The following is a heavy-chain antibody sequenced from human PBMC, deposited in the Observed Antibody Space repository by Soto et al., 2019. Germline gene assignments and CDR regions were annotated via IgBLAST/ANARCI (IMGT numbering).Heavy chain of an antibody. CDR3: ARESHRYSGMDG. CDR1: GYTFTSFY. V-gene: IGHV1-46*01. Sequence: QVQLVPSGAEVKKPGTSVKVSCKASGYTFTSFYMHWLRQAPGQGLEWMGVINLSGGSATYAQKLQGRVEMTMDTSTSTDYMELGRLRSEDTPVYYCARESHRYSGMDGWGQGTTVTVS. CDR2: INLSGGSA. J-gene: IGHJ6*02.